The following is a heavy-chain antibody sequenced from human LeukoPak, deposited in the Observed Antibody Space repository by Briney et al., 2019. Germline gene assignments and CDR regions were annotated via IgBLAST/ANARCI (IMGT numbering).Heavy chain of an antibody. J-gene: IGHJ4*02. V-gene: IGHV4-61*02. D-gene: IGHD2-8*02. CDR3: ARDPLDYWDPGY. Sequence: SETLSLTCTVSGGSISSGSYYWSWIRQPAGKGLEWIGRIYTSGSTNYNPSLKSRVTISVDTSKNQFSLKLSSVTAADTAVYYCARDPLDYWDPGYWGQGTLVTVSS. CDR1: GGSISSGSYY. CDR2: IYTSGST.